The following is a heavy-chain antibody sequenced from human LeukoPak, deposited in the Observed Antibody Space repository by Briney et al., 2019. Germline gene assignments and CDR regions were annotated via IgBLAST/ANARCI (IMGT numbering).Heavy chain of an antibody. V-gene: IGHV4-39*01. Sequence: PSETLSLTCTVSGGSISSSSYYWGWIRQPPGKGLEWIGSIYYSGSTYYNPSLKSRVTISVDTSKNQFSLKLSSVTAADTAVYYCARFGLRPRGLDIWGQGTMVTVSS. J-gene: IGHJ3*02. CDR1: GGSISSSSYY. CDR2: IYYSGST. D-gene: IGHD3-16*01. CDR3: ARFGLRPRGLDI.